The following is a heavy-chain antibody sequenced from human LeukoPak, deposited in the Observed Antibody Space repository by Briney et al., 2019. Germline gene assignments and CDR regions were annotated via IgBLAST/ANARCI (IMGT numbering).Heavy chain of an antibody. CDR1: GFTFSNAW. CDR2: IKSKTDGGTT. J-gene: IGHJ4*02. Sequence: GGSLRLSCAASGFTFSNAWMSWVRQAPGKGLEGVGRIKSKTDGGTTDYAAPVKGRLTISRDDAKHTLSLRMNSLKTEDTAVYYCTTGGASPIVVVTPSDYWGQGTLVTVSS. V-gene: IGHV3-15*01. CDR3: TTGGASPIVVVTPSDY. D-gene: IGHD2-21*02.